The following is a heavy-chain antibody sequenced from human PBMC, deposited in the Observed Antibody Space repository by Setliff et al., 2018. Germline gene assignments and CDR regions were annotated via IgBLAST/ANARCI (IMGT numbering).Heavy chain of an antibody. CDR1: GFTLSDYS. J-gene: IGHJ4*02. CDR2: ISPTSGYI. CDR3: VGAGTCSY. V-gene: IGHV3-21*06. Sequence: GGSLRLSCTGSGFTLSDYSMNWVRQTPGKGLEWVSSISPTSGYIFYADSVRGRFTVSRDNAKSSLYLQMNSLRTEDTAVYYCVGAGTCSYWGQGTLVTVSS. D-gene: IGHD3-10*02.